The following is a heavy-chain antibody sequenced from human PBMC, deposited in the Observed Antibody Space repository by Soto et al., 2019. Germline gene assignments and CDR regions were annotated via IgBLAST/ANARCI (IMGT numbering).Heavy chain of an antibody. CDR3: ARMGYSSSLDY. V-gene: IGHV4-31*03. D-gene: IGHD6-13*01. CDR1: GGSISSGGYY. CDR2: IYYSGST. J-gene: IGHJ4*02. Sequence: PSETLSLTCTVPGGSISSGGYYWSWIRQHPGKGPEWIGHIYYSGSTYYNPSLKSRVTISVDTSKNQFSLKLTSVTAADTAVYYCARMGYSSSLDYWGQGTLVTVSS.